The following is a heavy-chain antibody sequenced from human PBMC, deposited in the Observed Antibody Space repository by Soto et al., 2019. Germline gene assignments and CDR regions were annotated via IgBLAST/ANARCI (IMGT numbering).Heavy chain of an antibody. Sequence: PGGSLRLSCAASGFTFNAYTMHWVRQAPGKGLEWVSLISWDGGITYYGDSVKGRFTVSRDNSDNSLYLQMTSLRSDDTAFDYCAKDSYDIWTGQKRYFDSWGQGTLVTVSS. D-gene: IGHD3-9*01. V-gene: IGHV3-43*01. CDR3: AKDSYDIWTGQKRYFDS. CDR2: ISWDGGIT. CDR1: GFTFNAYT. J-gene: IGHJ4*02.